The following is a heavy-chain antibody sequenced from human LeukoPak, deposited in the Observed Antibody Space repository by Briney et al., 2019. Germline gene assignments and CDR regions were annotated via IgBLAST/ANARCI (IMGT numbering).Heavy chain of an antibody. Sequence: PSETLSLTCAVSGGSISSGGYSWSWIRQPPGKGLEWIGYIYHSGSTYYNPSLKSRVTISVDRSKNQSSLKLSSVIAADTAVYYCARWVLGRNWFDPWGQGTLVTVSS. J-gene: IGHJ5*02. CDR2: IYHSGST. V-gene: IGHV4-30-2*01. CDR1: GGSISSGGYS. CDR3: ARWVLGRNWFDP.